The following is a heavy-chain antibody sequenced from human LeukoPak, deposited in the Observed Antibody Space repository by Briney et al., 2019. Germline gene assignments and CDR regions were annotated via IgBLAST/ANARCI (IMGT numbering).Heavy chain of an antibody. D-gene: IGHD2-21*02. V-gene: IGHV3-23*01. CDR1: GFIFSRYG. J-gene: IGHJ4*02. Sequence: GGSLRLSCAASGFIFSRYGMSWVRQAPGKGLEWVSAISGSGGTTYYADSVKGRFTISRDNSKNTLYLQMNSLRAEDTAVYYCARPREAYCGGDCYSSFDYWGQGTLVTVSS. CDR3: ARPREAYCGGDCYSSFDY. CDR2: ISGSGGTT.